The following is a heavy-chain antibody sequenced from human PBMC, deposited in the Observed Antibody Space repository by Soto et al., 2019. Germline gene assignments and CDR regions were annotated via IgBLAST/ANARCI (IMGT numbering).Heavy chain of an antibody. CDR3: ATAVAEENYYYYGMDV. CDR2: FDPEDGET. CDR1: GYTLTELS. V-gene: IGHV1-24*01. Sequence: ASVKVSCKVSGYTLTELSMHWVRQAPGKGLEWMGGFDPEDGETIYAQKFQGRVTMTEDTSTDTAYMELSSLRSEDTAVYYCATAVAEENYYYYGMDVWGQGTTVTVS. J-gene: IGHJ6*02. D-gene: IGHD6-19*01.